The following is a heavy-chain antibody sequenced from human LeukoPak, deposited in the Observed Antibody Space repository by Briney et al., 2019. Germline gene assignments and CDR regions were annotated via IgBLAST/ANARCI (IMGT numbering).Heavy chain of an antibody. Sequence: ASVKVSCKTSGYTFTGQYLHWVRQAPGQGLEWMGWINPNSGGTKSAQKFQGRFIMTRDTSISTAYMELRSLSSDDTAVYYCARGRQLHLGELFPFAEFFQPWGQGTLVTVSS. J-gene: IGHJ1*01. V-gene: IGHV1-2*02. CDR2: INPNSGGT. D-gene: IGHD3-16*01. CDR3: ARGRQLHLGELFPFAEFFQP. CDR1: GYTFTGQY.